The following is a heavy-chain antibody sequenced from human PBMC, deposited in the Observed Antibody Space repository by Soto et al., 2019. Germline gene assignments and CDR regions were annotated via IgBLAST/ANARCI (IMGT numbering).Heavy chain of an antibody. J-gene: IGHJ4*02. D-gene: IGHD1-7*01. Sequence: EVQLVESGGDLVQPGGSLIISCAAAGFTFNNYWMHWVRQAPGKGLVWVSRINTEGSTRDYADSVRGRFSISRDNAKNTLYLQINSLRDEDTAVYYWTRDRGWNFYGGFDYWGRGSLVTVSP. V-gene: IGHV3-74*01. CDR2: INTEGSTR. CDR1: GFTFNNYW. CDR3: TRDRGWNFYGGFDY.